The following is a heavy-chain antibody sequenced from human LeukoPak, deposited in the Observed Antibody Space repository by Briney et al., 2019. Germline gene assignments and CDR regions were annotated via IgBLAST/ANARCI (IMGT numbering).Heavy chain of an antibody. Sequence: PGGSLRLSCAASGFTFSGYAMHWVRQAPGKGLEWVALISYDGSNKYYADSVNGRFTISRDNSKNTLYLQMNSLKTEDTAVYYCTRLGMTTDYYSGMDVWGQGTTVTVSS. J-gene: IGHJ6*02. CDR3: TRLGMTTDYYSGMDV. D-gene: IGHD1-1*01. CDR2: ISYDGSNK. CDR1: GFTFSGYA. V-gene: IGHV3-30-3*01.